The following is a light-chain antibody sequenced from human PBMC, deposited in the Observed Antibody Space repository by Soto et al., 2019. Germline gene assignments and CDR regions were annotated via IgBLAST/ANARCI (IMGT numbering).Light chain of an antibody. Sequence: DIQLTQSPSTLSASVTDRVTITCRASQSIAARLAWYQQKPGKAPKLLMYDASILESGVPSRFSGSGSGTEFTLAINGLQPDDSATYYCQQYNSFSLTFGGGTKVESK. V-gene: IGKV1-5*01. CDR1: QSIAAR. CDR2: DAS. J-gene: IGKJ4*01. CDR3: QQYNSFSLT.